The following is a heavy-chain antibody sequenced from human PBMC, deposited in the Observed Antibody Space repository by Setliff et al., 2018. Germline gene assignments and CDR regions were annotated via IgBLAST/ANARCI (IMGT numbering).Heavy chain of an antibody. CDR1: GVSVNSLTW. V-gene: IGHV4-4*02. Sequence: PSETLSLTCAVSGVSVNSLTWWSWVRQSPGKGLEWIGHIYHDGNTKSYPSVHFNQSLKSRVTMSVDKSKNHFSLELTSVTAADTAVYYCARGGRGYHAASWGQGILVTVSS. D-gene: IGHD2-2*01. CDR2: IYHDGNT. CDR3: ARGGRGYHAAS. J-gene: IGHJ5*02.